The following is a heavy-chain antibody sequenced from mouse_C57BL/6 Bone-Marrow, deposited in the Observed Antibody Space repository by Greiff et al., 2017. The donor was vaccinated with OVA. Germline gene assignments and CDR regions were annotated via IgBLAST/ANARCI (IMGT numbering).Heavy chain of an antibody. J-gene: IGHJ2*01. CDR2: IDPETGGT. V-gene: IGHV1-15*01. D-gene: IGHD4-1*01. Sequence: VQLVESGAELVRPGASVTLSCKASGYTFTDYEMHWVKQTPVHGLEWIGAIDPETGGTAYNQKFKGKTILTADKSSSTAYMELRSLTSEDSAVYYCTRRWDPFDYWGQGTTLTVSS. CDR1: GYTFTDYE. CDR3: TRRWDPFDY.